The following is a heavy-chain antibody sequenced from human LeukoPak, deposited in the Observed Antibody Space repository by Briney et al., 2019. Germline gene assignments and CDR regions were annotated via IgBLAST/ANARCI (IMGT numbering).Heavy chain of an antibody. J-gene: IGHJ4*02. CDR3: ARGLRNYGDYFPDY. D-gene: IGHD4-17*01. CDR2: MNPNSGNT. CDR1: GYTFTSYD. V-gene: IGHV1-8*01. Sequence: ASVKVSCKASGYTFTSYDINWVRQATGQGLEWMGRMNPNSGNTGYAQKFQGRVTMTRNTSISTAYMELSSLRSEDTAVYYCARGLRNYGDYFPDYWGQGTLVTVSS.